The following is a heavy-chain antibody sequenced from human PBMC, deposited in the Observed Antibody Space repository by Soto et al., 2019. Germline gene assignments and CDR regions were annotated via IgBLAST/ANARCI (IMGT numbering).Heavy chain of an antibody. CDR1: GGSISSGDYY. V-gene: IGHV4-30-4*01. J-gene: IGHJ6*02. Sequence: SETLSLTCTVSGGSISSGDYYWSWIRQPPGKGLEWIGYIYYSGSTYYNPSLKSRVTISVDTSKNQFSLKLSSVTAADTAVYYCAREYYYDSSGYKAYYYYGMDVWGQGTTVTVSS. CDR3: AREYYYDSSGYKAYYYYGMDV. CDR2: IYYSGST. D-gene: IGHD3-22*01.